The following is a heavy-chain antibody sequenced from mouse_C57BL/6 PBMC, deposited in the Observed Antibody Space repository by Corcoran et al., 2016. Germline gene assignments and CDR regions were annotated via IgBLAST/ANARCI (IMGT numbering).Heavy chain of an antibody. V-gene: IGHV9-3*01. CDR1: GYTFTTYG. D-gene: IGHD3-2*02. CDR3: ARSGAAQVNYYAMDY. J-gene: IGHJ4*01. Sequence: QIQLVQSGPELKKPGETVKISCKAYGYTFTTYGMSWVKQAPGKGLKWMGWINTYSGVPTYADDFKGRFAFSLETSASTAYLQINNLKNEDTATYFCARSGAAQVNYYAMDYWGQGTSVTVSS. CDR2: INTYSGVP.